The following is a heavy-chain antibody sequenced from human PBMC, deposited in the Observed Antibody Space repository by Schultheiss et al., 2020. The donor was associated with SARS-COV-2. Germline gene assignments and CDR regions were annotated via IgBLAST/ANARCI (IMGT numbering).Heavy chain of an antibody. V-gene: IGHV3-9*01. CDR3: ARWVFEAFDI. Sequence: GGSLRLSCAASGFTFDDYAMHWVRQAPGKGLEWVSGISWNSGSIGYADSVKGRFTISRDNAKNSLYLQMNSLRAEDTAVYYCARWVFEAFDIWGQGTMVTVSS. D-gene: IGHD5-24*01. CDR1: GFTFDDYA. J-gene: IGHJ3*02. CDR2: ISWNSGSI.